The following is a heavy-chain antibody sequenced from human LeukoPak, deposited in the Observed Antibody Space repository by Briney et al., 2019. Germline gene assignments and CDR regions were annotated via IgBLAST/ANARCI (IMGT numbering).Heavy chain of an antibody. Sequence: PGGSLRLSCAASGFTFSSYSMNWVRQAPGKGLEWVSYISSSSSTIYYADSVKGRFTISRDNAKNSLYLQMNSLRAEDTAVYYCAGGLRWLLGHDAFDIWGQGTMVTVSS. CDR2: ISSSSSTI. CDR1: GFTFSSYS. CDR3: AGGLRWLLGHDAFDI. D-gene: IGHD4-23*01. V-gene: IGHV3-48*01. J-gene: IGHJ3*02.